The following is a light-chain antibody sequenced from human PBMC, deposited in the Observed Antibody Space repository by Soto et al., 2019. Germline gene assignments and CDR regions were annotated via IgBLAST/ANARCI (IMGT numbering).Light chain of an antibody. CDR3: QQYDSNSPT. CDR1: QSISSW. J-gene: IGKJ1*01. V-gene: IGKV1-5*01. Sequence: DIQMTQSPSTLSASVGDRVTITCRASQSISSWLAWYQQKPGKAPNVLIYDASRLESGVPSRFSGSGSGTEFTLTISSLQPDDFATYYCQQYDSNSPTFGQGTKVEIK. CDR2: DAS.